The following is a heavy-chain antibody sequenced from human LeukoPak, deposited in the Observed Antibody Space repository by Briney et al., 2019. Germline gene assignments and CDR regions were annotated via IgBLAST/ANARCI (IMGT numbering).Heavy chain of an antibody. CDR2: IYSGGST. J-gene: IGHJ4*02. Sequence: GGSLRLSCAASGFTVSSNYMSWVRQAPGKGLEWVSVIYSGGSTYYADSVKGRFTISRDKSKNTLYLQMNSLRAEDTAVYYCASEGYYYDSSGYLDYWGQGTLVTVSS. CDR3: ASEGYYYDSSGYLDY. CDR1: GFTVSSNY. D-gene: IGHD3-22*01. V-gene: IGHV3-53*01.